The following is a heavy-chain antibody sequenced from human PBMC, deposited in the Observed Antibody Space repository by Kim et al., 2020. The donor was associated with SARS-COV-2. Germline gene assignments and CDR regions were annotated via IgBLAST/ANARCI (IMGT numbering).Heavy chain of an antibody. Sequence: SETLSLTCTVSGGSISSGSYYWSWIRQPAGKGLEWIGRIYTSGSTNYNPSLKSRVTISVDTSKNQFSLKLSSVTAADTAVYYCARESYYDSSGAYWGQGTLVTVSS. V-gene: IGHV4-61*02. D-gene: IGHD3-22*01. J-gene: IGHJ4*02. CDR3: ARESYYDSSGAY. CDR1: GGSISSGSYY. CDR2: IYTSGST.